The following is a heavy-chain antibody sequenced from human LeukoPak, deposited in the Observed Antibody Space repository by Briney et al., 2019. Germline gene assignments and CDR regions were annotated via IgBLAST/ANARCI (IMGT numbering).Heavy chain of an antibody. J-gene: IGHJ6*03. Sequence: SETLSLTCTVSGGSISSYYWSWIRQPAGKGLEWIGRIYTSGSTNYNPSLKSRVTMSVDTSKNQSSLKLRSVPAAATAVYYCARSSPCSGGSCYPPHYSYLDVWGKGTTVTVSS. D-gene: IGHD2-15*01. CDR2: IYTSGST. CDR3: ARSSPCSGGSCYPPHYSYLDV. V-gene: IGHV4-4*07. CDR1: GGSISSYY.